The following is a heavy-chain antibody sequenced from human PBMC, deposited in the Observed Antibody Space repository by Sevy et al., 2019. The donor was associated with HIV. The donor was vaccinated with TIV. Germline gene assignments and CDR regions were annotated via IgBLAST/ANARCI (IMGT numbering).Heavy chain of an antibody. CDR2: IRSKAKNYAT. CDR1: GFTFSGSD. Sequence: GGSLRLSCAASGFTFSGSDMHGVRQASGKGLEWVGRIRSKAKNYATAYAASVKGRFTISRDDSKNTAYLQMNSLKTEDTAVYFCTPAGYGFDYWGQGTLVTVSS. V-gene: IGHV3-73*01. CDR3: TPAGYGFDY. D-gene: IGHD5-18*01. J-gene: IGHJ4*02.